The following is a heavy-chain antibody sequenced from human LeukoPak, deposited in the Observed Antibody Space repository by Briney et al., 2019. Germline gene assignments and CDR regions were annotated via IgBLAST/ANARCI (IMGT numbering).Heavy chain of an antibody. CDR3: ARVTGIGNFDY. CDR2: IYYSGST. J-gene: IGHJ4*02. V-gene: IGHV4-59*01. Sequence: PSETLSLTCTVSGGSISSYYWSWIRQPPGKGLEWIGYIYYSGSTNYNPSLKSRVTISVDTSKNRFSLKLSSVTAADTAVYYCARVTGIGNFDYWGQGTLVTVSS. CDR1: GGSISSYY. D-gene: IGHD2/OR15-2a*01.